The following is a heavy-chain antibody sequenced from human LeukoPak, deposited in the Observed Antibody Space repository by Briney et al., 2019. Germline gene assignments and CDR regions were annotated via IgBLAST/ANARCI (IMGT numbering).Heavy chain of an antibody. V-gene: IGHV3-13*01. J-gene: IGHJ6*03. D-gene: IGHD1-1*01. Sequence: GGSLRLSCAASGFTFSSFDMHWVRQPTGQGLEWVSTIGTASDTYYPGSVDGRFTLSRDNAKNSLYLQMNSLTAGDTAVYYCARGPPRGKYYYMDVWGKGTTVTVSS. CDR2: IGTASDT. CDR3: ARGPPRGKYYYMDV. CDR1: GFTFSSFD.